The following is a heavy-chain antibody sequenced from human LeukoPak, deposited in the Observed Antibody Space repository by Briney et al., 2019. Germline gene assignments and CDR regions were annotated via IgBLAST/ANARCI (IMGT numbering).Heavy chain of an antibody. D-gene: IGHD6-13*01. CDR3: ASRGVAAAYDAFDI. CDR1: GGSFSGYY. CDR2: IYYSGST. J-gene: IGHJ3*02. Sequence: KTSETLSLTCAVYGGSFSGYYWSWIRQPPGKGLEWIGYIYYSGSTNYNPSLKSRVTISVDTSKNQFSLKLTSVTAADTAVYYCASRGVAAAYDAFDIWGQGTMVTVSS. V-gene: IGHV4-59*08.